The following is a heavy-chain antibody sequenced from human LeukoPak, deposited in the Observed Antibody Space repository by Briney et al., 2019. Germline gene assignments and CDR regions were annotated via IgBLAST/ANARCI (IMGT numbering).Heavy chain of an antibody. CDR3: AREPFWSGYYSNLHFDY. CDR1: GFTFSSYW. V-gene: IGHV3-74*01. Sequence: PGGSLRLSCAASGFTFSSYWMNWVRQAPGKGLVWVARIKPDGSSISSADSVKGRFTISRDNAKNSLYLQMNSLRAEDTAVYYCAREPFWSGYYSNLHFDYWGQGTLVTVSS. D-gene: IGHD3-3*01. J-gene: IGHJ4*02. CDR2: IKPDGSSI.